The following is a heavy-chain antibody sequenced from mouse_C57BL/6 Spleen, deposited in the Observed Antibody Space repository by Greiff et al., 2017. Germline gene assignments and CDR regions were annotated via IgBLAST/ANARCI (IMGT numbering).Heavy chain of an antibody. D-gene: IGHD2-4*01. CDR2: IYPGSGST. J-gene: IGHJ2*01. Sequence: VQLQQPGAELVKPGASVKMSCKASGYTFTSYWITWVKQRPGQGLEWIGDIYPGSGSTNYNEKFKSKATLTVDTSSSTAYMQLSSLTSEDSAVYYCARLGLRRDYFDYWGQGTTLTVSS. V-gene: IGHV1-55*01. CDR1: GYTFTSYW. CDR3: ARLGLRRDYFDY.